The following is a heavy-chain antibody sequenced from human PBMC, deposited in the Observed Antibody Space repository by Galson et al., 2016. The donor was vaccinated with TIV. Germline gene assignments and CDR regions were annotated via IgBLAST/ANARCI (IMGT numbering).Heavy chain of an antibody. CDR3: ARQSLAVAGAPFDP. CDR1: GGSISSYY. Sequence: TLSLTCTVSGGSISSYYWRWIRQPAGKGLEWIGRIYSSGSTKYNTSLKSRVTMSVDTSKNQFSLNLKSVTAADTAVYYCARQSLAVAGAPFDPWGQGTLVTVSS. V-gene: IGHV4-4*07. J-gene: IGHJ5*02. D-gene: IGHD6-19*01. CDR2: IYSSGST.